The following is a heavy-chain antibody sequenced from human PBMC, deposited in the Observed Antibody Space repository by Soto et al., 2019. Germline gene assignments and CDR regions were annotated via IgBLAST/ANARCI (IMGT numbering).Heavy chain of an antibody. D-gene: IGHD5-12*01. CDR1: GFTFSSYD. CDR3: ARASGDGALFDY. Sequence: EVQLVESGGGLVQPGGSLRLSCAASGFTFSSYDMHWVRQATGKGLEWVSAIGTAGDTYYPGSVKGRFTISRENAENSLYLQMNSLRAGDTAVYYWARASGDGALFDYWGQGTLVTVSS. CDR2: IGTAGDT. J-gene: IGHJ4*02. V-gene: IGHV3-13*01.